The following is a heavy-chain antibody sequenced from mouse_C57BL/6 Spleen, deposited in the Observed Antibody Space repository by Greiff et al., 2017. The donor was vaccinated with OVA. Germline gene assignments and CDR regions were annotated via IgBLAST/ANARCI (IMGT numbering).Heavy chain of an antibody. CDR1: GYTFTDYE. CDR3: TRPLPHYYAMDY. D-gene: IGHD2-10*01. V-gene: IGHV1-15*01. J-gene: IGHJ4*01. Sequence: QVQLQQSGAELVRPGASVTLSCKASGYTFTDYEMHWVKQTPVHGLEWIGAIDPETGGTAYNQKFKGKAILTADKSSSTAYIVLRSLTSEDSAVYYCTRPLPHYYAMDYWGQGTSVTVSS. CDR2: IDPETGGT.